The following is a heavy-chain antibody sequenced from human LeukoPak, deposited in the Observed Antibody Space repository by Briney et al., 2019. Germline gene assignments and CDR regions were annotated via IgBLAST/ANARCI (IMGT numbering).Heavy chain of an antibody. CDR1: GYTFTSYD. CDR2: MNPNSGNT. J-gene: IGHJ3*02. D-gene: IGHD2-2*01. V-gene: IGHV1-8*03. CDR3: ATDIVVVPGAAFDI. Sequence: GASVKVSCKSSGYTFTSYDINWVRQATGLGLEWMGWMNPNSGNTGYAQKFQGRVTITRNTSISTAYMELSSLRSEDTAVYYCATDIVVVPGAAFDIWGQGTMVTVSS.